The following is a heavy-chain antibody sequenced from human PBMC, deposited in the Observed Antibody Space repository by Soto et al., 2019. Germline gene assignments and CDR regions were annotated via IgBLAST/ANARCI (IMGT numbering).Heavy chain of an antibody. CDR2: INHSGST. CDR1: GGSFSGYY. J-gene: IGHJ4*02. D-gene: IGHD3-22*01. Sequence: PSETLSLTCAVYGGSFSGYYWSWIRQPPGKGLEWIGEINHSGSTNYNPSLKSRVTISVDTSKNQFSLKLSSVTAADTAVYYCACKTYYYDSSGYYPFDYWGQGTLVT. V-gene: IGHV4-34*01. CDR3: ACKTYYYDSSGYYPFDY.